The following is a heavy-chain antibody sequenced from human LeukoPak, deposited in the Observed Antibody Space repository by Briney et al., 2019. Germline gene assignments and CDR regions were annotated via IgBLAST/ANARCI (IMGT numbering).Heavy chain of an antibody. J-gene: IGHJ4*02. CDR3: ASGSPHGRGDY. CDR1: GGSISSGGYD. CDR2: IYYSGST. Sequence: SQTLSLTCTVSGGSISSGGYDWSWIRQHPGKGLEWIGYIYYSGSTYYNPSLKSRVTISVDTSKNQFSLKLSSVTAADTAVYYCASGSPHGRGDYWGQGTLVTVSS. V-gene: IGHV4-31*03. D-gene: IGHD3-10*01.